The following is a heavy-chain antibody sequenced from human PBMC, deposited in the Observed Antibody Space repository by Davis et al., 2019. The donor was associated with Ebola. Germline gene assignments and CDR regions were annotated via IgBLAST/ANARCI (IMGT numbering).Heavy chain of an antibody. Sequence: AGSLRLSCVASGFNFPDYYMNWVRQAPGKGLEWVANIKHDESQRYYADSVKGRFTISRDNAKNSLYLQMNSLRVEDTAVYYCARPLRSTSPIYWGQGTLVTVSS. CDR1: GFNFPDYY. CDR3: ARPLRSTSPIY. D-gene: IGHD1-26*01. CDR2: IKHDESQR. J-gene: IGHJ4*02. V-gene: IGHV3-7*01.